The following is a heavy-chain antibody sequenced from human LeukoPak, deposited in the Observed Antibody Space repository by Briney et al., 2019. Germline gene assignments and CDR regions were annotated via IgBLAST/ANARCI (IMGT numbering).Heavy chain of an antibody. D-gene: IGHD6-13*01. CDR1: GFTFSSYG. J-gene: IGHJ4*02. CDR2: IRYDGSNK. V-gene: IGHV3-30*02. CDR3: AKGSQYSSSWNTPNFVY. Sequence: AGSLRLSCAASGFTFSSYGMHWVRQAPGKGLEWVAFIRYDGSNKYYADSVKGRFTISRDNSKNTLYLQMNSLRAEDTAVYYCAKGSQYSSSWNTPNFVYWGQGTLVTVS.